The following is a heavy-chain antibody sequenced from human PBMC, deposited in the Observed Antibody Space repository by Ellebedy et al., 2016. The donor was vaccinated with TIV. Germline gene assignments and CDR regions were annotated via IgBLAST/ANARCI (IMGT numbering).Heavy chain of an antibody. V-gene: IGHV3-74*01. J-gene: IGHJ4*02. Sequence: PGGSLRLSCEVPGSTLGGYWMHWVRQAPGKGLVWVSRITTNDENYADSVKGRFTVSRDNAKNTVYLQMNSLRDEDTAVYYCGRILGGSGSRSEAIDYWGQGTLVIVSS. CDR1: GSTLGGYW. CDR2: ITTNDE. CDR3: GRILGGSGSRSEAIDY. D-gene: IGHD3-22*01.